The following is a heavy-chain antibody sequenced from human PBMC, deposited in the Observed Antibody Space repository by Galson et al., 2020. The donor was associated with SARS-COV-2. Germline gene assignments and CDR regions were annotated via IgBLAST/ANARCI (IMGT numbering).Heavy chain of an antibody. CDR3: ARHGRGELLFPFDY. D-gene: IGHD1-26*01. CDR1: GGSIISSIYF. V-gene: IGHV4-39*01. CDR2: TYDSGST. Sequence: SETLSLTCTVSGGSIISSIYFWGWIRQPPGKALQWTGTTYDSGSTYYDPSLKSRLTISVDTSKTQFSVKLSSVTAADTAVYYCARHGRGELLFPFDYWGQGILVTVSS. J-gene: IGHJ4*02.